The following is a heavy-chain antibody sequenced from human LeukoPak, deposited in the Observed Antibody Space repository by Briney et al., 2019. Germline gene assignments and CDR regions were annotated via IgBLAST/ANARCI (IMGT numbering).Heavy chain of an antibody. D-gene: IGHD3-10*01. Sequence: GASVKVSCKASGYTFTGYYMHWVRQAPGQGLEWMGWINPNSGGTNYAQKFQGRVTMTRDTSISTAYMELSRLRSDDTAVYYCARDFRPRKLDYYGSGSYKYFDYWGQGTLVTVSP. V-gene: IGHV1-2*02. J-gene: IGHJ4*02. CDR1: GYTFTGYY. CDR3: ARDFRPRKLDYYGSGSYKYFDY. CDR2: INPNSGGT.